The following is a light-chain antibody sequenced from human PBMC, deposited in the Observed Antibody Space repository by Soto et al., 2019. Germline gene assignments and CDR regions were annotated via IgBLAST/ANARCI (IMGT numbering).Light chain of an antibody. Sequence: DIPMTQSPSPLSASIGDRVTITCRASQSIDNSLAWYQQKPGKAPHLLIYDASRLETGVSLRFSGSGSGTEFTLTISGLQADAFAPYFCQHYTGYPYTFGPGTTLAIQ. CDR3: QHYTGYPYT. CDR1: QSIDNS. CDR2: DAS. V-gene: IGKV1-5*01. J-gene: IGKJ2*01.